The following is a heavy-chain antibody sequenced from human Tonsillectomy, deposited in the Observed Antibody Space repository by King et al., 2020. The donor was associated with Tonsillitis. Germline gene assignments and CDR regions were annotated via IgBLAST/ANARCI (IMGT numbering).Heavy chain of an antibody. CDR1: GGSISSGGYY. V-gene: IGHV4-31*03. D-gene: IGHD3-16*01. CDR3: ARALGRWGAFDY. CDR2: IYYSGST. Sequence: MQLQESGSGLVKSSQTLSLTCTVSGGSISSGGYYWRWIRQHPGKGLEWIGYIYYSGSTYYNPSLKSRVIISVDTSNNQFSLKLTSVTAADTAVYYCARALGRWGAFDYWGQGTLVTVSS. J-gene: IGHJ4*02.